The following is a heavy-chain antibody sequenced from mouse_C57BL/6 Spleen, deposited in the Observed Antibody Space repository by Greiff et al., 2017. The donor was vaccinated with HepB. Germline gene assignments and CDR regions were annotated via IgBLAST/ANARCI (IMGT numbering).Heavy chain of an antibody. CDR2: INPNNGGT. Sequence: EVQLQQSGPELVKPGASVKISCKASGYTFTDYYMNWVKQSHGKSLEWIGDINPNNGGTSYNQKFKGKATLTVDKSSSTAYMELRSLTSEDSAVYYCAREVIPRLAWFAYWGQGTLVTVSA. V-gene: IGHV1-26*01. CDR3: AREVIPRLAWFAY. D-gene: IGHD1-3*01. CDR1: GYTFTDYY. J-gene: IGHJ3*01.